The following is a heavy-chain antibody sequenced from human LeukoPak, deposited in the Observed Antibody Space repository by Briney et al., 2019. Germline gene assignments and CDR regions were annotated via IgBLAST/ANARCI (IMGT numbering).Heavy chain of an antibody. V-gene: IGHV4-4*07. Sequence: SETLSLTCTVSRGSINNQYWSWIRQPAGKRLEWIGRMYTNGESDYNPSLKSRVAMSVDTSKSQFSLKLNSMTAADTAVYYCASSGYCSSISDPRKACNAFDIWGQGTMVTVSS. CDR2: MYTNGES. J-gene: IGHJ3*02. D-gene: IGHD2-2*01. CDR3: ASSGYCSSISDPRKACNAFDI. CDR1: RGSINNQY.